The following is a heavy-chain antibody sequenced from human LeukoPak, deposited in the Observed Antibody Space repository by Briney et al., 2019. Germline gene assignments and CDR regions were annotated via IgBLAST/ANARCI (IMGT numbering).Heavy chain of an antibody. CDR2: INPSGGST. J-gene: IGHJ4*02. CDR1: GYTFTSYY. V-gene: IGHV1-46*01. D-gene: IGHD3-10*01. Sequence: ASVKVSCKASGYTFTSYYMHWVRQAPGQGLEWMGIINPSGGSTSYAQKFQGRVTMTRDTSTSTIYMELSSLRSEDTAVYYCAGGYYHGSGSYYFDYWGQGTLVTVSS. CDR3: AGGYYHGSGSYYFDY.